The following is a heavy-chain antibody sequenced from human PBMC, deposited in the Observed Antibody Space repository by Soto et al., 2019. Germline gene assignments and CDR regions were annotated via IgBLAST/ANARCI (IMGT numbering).Heavy chain of an antibody. J-gene: IGHJ6*03. CDR1: GFTFSSYW. V-gene: IGHV3-7*01. CDR2: IKQDGSEK. CDR3: ARVLYCSSTSCYYYYYYMDV. Sequence: GGSLRLSCAASGFTFSSYWMSWVRQAPGKGLEWVANIKQDGSEKYYVDSVKGRFTISRDNAKNSLYLQMNSLRAEDTAVYYCARVLYCSSTSCYYYYYYMDVWGKGTTVTVSS. D-gene: IGHD2-2*01.